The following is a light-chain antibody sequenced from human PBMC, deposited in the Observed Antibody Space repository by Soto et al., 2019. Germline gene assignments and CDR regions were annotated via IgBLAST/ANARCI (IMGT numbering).Light chain of an antibody. CDR1: QSVSSY. Sequence: EIVVTQSPATLSLYPGEITNLSCRASQSVSSYLAWYQQKPCRAPRLLIYDASNRATGIPARFSGSGSGTDCTLTISSLEPEDVAVYYCQQRSTWITFGQGKRLEIK. V-gene: IGKV3-11*01. CDR2: DAS. CDR3: QQRSTWIT. J-gene: IGKJ5*01.